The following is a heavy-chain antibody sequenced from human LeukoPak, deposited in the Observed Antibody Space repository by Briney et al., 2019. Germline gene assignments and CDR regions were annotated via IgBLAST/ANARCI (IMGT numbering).Heavy chain of an antibody. CDR1: GFTFSSYS. CDR3: ALTTVTTDYYYGMDV. V-gene: IGHV3-21*01. CDR2: ISSSSSYI. J-gene: IGHJ6*02. Sequence: GGSLRLSCAASGFTFSSYSMNWVGQAPGKGLEGVSSISSSSSYIYYADSVKGRFTISRDNAKNSLYLQMNSLRAEDTAVYYCALTTVTTDYYYGMDVWGQGTTVTVSS. D-gene: IGHD4-17*01.